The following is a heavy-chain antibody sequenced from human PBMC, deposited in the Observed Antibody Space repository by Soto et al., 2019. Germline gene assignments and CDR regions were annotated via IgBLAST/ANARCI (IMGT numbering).Heavy chain of an antibody. J-gene: IGHJ4*02. CDR2: INPSGGST. V-gene: IGHV1-46*01. CDR3: ARDRDTAMASYFDY. D-gene: IGHD5-18*01. CDR1: GYTFTIYY. Sequence: ASVKVSGKASGYTFTIYYMHGVRRSPGQGLEWMGIINPSGGSTSYAQKFQGRVTMTRDTSTSTVYMELSSLRSEDTAVYYCARDRDTAMASYFDYWGQGTLVTVSS.